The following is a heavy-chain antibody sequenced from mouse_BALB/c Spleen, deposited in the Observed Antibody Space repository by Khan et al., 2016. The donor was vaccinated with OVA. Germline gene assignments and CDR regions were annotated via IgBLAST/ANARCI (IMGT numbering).Heavy chain of an antibody. Sequence: VQLQESGAELARPGASVKMSCKASGYTFTTYTMHWVKQRPGQGLEWIGYINPSNGYTNYNQKFKDKSTLTADKSSSIAYMQLSSLTSDYSAVYYCAREGAYYRSDGWFSYWGQGTLVTVSA. CDR2: INPSNGYT. D-gene: IGHD2-14*01. V-gene: IGHV1-4*01. CDR1: GYTFTTYT. J-gene: IGHJ3*01. CDR3: AREGAYYRSDGWFSY.